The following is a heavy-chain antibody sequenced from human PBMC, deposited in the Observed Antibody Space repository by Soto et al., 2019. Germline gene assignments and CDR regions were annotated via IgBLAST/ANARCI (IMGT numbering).Heavy chain of an antibody. J-gene: IGHJ1*01. D-gene: IGHD2-15*01. Sequence: QVQLVQSGAEVKKPGASVKVSCKASGYIFTAYSMHWVRQAPGQGLEWMGVVNPSGGSTNYAQKFQSRITRTRDTSTRTVYMELSSLTSEDTAVYYCAREENCSDGICYSEYFQRWGQGTLVTVSS. CDR3: AREENCSDGICYSEYFQR. V-gene: IGHV1-46*01. CDR1: GYIFTAYS. CDR2: VNPSGGST.